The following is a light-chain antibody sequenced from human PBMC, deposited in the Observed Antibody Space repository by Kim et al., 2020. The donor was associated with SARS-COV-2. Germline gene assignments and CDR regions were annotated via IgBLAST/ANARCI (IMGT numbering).Light chain of an antibody. Sequence: VSPGERATPSSRASQSGDSNLAWYQQKRGQPPRLLINLASSRVTGIPARFSGSGSGTDFTLTISSLQSEDFAVYYCQQYNNWPLTFGGGTKVDIK. J-gene: IGKJ4*01. CDR1: QSGDSN. CDR3: QQYNNWPLT. CDR2: LAS. V-gene: IGKV3-15*01.